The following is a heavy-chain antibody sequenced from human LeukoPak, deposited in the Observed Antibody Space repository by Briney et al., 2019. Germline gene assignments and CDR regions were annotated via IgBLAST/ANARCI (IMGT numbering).Heavy chain of an antibody. CDR1: GFTFSSYW. J-gene: IGHJ4*02. Sequence: PGGSLRLSCAASGFTFSSYWMSWVRQAPGKGLEWVANIKQDGSEKYCVDSVKGRFTISRVNAKNSLYLQMNSLRAEDTAVYYCARSPAVTDFDYWGQGTLVTVSS. D-gene: IGHD4-17*01. CDR3: ARSPAVTDFDY. V-gene: IGHV3-7*03. CDR2: IKQDGSEK.